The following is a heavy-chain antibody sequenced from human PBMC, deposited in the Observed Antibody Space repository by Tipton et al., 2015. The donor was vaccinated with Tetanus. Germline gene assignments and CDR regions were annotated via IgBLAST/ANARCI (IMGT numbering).Heavy chain of an antibody. D-gene: IGHD5-12*01. CDR3: ARANNDYPKKGPFDY. CDR2: VYHSGAT. V-gene: IGHV4-61*08. CDR1: GSSISRSGHY. J-gene: IGHJ4*02. Sequence: TLSLTCTVSGSSISRSGHYWTWIRQPPGKEPKWVGYVYHSGATNYHPSLKSRLAISADTSKNQFSLNLRSVITADTAVYYCARANNDYPKKGPFDYWGQGILVIVSS.